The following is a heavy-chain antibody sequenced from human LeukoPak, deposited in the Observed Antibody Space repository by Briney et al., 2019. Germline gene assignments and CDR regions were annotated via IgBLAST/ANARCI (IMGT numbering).Heavy chain of an antibody. CDR1: GGSISSYY. J-gene: IGHJ4*02. Sequence: PSETLSLTCTVSGGSISSYYWSWIRQPPGKGLEWIGYIYYSGSTNYNPSLKSRVTISVDTSKNQFSLKLSSVTAADTAVYYCARHRGTRGAVENWGQGTLVTVSS. CDR2: IYYSGST. CDR3: ARHRGTRGAVEN. V-gene: IGHV4-59*08. D-gene: IGHD6-19*01.